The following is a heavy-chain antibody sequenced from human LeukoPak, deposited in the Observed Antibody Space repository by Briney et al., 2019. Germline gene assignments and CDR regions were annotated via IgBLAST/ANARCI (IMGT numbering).Heavy chain of an antibody. CDR1: GFTFSSYA. J-gene: IGHJ4*02. CDR2: FSGSGGST. D-gene: IGHD3-10*01. Sequence: GGSLRLSCAASGFTFSSYAMSWVRQAPGKGLECISGFSGSGGSTYYADSVKGRFTISRDNAKNSLYLQMNSLRAEDTAVYYCARAFYGSGSYYAFGYWGQGTLVTVSS. V-gene: IGHV3-23*01. CDR3: ARAFYGSGSYYAFGY.